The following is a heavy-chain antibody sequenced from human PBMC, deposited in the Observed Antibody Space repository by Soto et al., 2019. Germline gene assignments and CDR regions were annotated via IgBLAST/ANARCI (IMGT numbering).Heavy chain of an antibody. CDR2: ISSSSSYI. CDR1: GFTFSSYS. Sequence: GGSLRLSCAASGFTFSSYSMNWVRQAPGKGLEWVSSISSSSSYIYYADSVKGRFTISRDNAKNSLYLQMNSLRAEDTAVYYCARVRVGDYVWGSYRPSDAFDIWGQGTMVTVSS. V-gene: IGHV3-21*01. J-gene: IGHJ3*02. CDR3: ARVRVGDYVWGSYRPSDAFDI. D-gene: IGHD3-16*02.